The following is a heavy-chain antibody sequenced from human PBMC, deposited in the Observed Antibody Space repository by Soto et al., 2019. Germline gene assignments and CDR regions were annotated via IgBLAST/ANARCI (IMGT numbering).Heavy chain of an antibody. D-gene: IGHD3-22*01. J-gene: IGHJ4*02. CDR2: IYYSGST. CDR3: ARDRRYYDSSGYSSFDY. Sequence: TLSLTCTVSGGSISSGGYYWSWIRQHPGKGLEWIGYIYYSGSTYYNPSLKSRVTMSVDTSKKQFSLKLSSVTAADTAVYYCARDRRYYDSSGYSSFDYWGQGTLVTASS. CDR1: GGSISSGGYY. V-gene: IGHV4-31*03.